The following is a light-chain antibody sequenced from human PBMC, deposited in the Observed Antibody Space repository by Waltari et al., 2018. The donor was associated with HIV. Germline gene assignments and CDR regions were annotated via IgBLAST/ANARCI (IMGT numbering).Light chain of an antibody. CDR3: SSYASVGSYV. Sequence: QSALTQPASVFGSPGQSTTIYCTGNSSDIGGYNYVYWYTHHPGKAPKLMIYEVTNRPSGVSNRFSASKSGNTASLSISGLQAEDEADYYCSSYASVGSYVFGTGTTVTVL. V-gene: IGLV2-14*01. CDR1: SSDIGGYNY. J-gene: IGLJ1*01. CDR2: EVT.